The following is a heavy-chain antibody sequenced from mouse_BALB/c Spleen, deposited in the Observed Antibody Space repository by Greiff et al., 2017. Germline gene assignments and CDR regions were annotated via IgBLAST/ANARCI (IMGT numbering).Heavy chain of an antibody. CDR1: GYTFTSYW. J-gene: IGHJ3*01. CDR2: IYPSDSYT. D-gene: IGHD3-3*01. V-gene: IGHV1-69*02. Sequence: QVQLQQPGAELVRPGASVKLSCKASGYTFTSYWINWVKQRPGQGLEWIGNIYPSDSYTNYNQKFKDKATLTVDKSSSTAYMQLSSPTSEDSAVYYCTRGGRGFAYWGQGTLVTVSA. CDR3: TRGGRGFAY.